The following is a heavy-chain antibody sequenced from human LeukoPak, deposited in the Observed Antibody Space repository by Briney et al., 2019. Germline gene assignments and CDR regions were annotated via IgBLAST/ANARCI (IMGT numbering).Heavy chain of an antibody. CDR1: GGSISSSSYY. J-gene: IGHJ5*02. V-gene: IGHV4-39*07. CDR3: ARVEDSGYDYRGRFDP. CDR2: IYYSGST. Sequence: SETLSLTCTVSGGSISSSSYYWGWIRQPPGKGLEWIGSIYYSGSTYYNPSLKSRVTISVDTSKNQFSLKLSSVTAADTAVYYCARVEDSGYDYRGRFDPWGQGTLVTVSS. D-gene: IGHD5-12*01.